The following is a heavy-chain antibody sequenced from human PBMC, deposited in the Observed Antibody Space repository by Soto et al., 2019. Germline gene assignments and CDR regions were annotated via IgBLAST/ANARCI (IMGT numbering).Heavy chain of an antibody. D-gene: IGHD1-26*01. CDR3: ASPSTSGTTDL. J-gene: IGHJ4*02. CDR1: GFIFSDYW. V-gene: IGHV3-7*01. Sequence: EVQLVESGGDLVQPGGSLRLSCGVSGFIFSDYWMSWVRQAPGEGLEWVATIREDGGAKYYVDSVKGRFTISRDNARNSLFLQMNGLGVEDTAVYYCASPSTSGTTDLWGQGTLVTVSS. CDR2: IREDGGAK.